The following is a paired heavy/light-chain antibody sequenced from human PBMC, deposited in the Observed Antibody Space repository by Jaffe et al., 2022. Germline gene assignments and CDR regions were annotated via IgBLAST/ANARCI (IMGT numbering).Light chain of an antibody. CDR3: QSYDGRLSGHVV. CDR2: GNS. CDR1: SSNIGAAYD. Sequence: QSVLTQPPSVSGAPGQRVTISCTGSSSNIGAAYDVHWYQQLPGTAPKLLIYGNSNRPSGVPDRFSGSKSGTSASLAITGLQAEDEAEYYCQSYDGRLSGHVVFGGGTKLTVL. J-gene: IGLJ2*01. V-gene: IGLV1-40*01.
Heavy chain of an antibody. D-gene: IGHD1-26*01. Sequence: EVQLVESGGGLVQPGGSLRLSCAVSGFTFSSYWMHWVRQVPGKGLVWVSRINGDGSSTTYADSVKGRFTISRDNAKNTLYLQMNSLRAEDTAVYYCVRGRIVGAVWDYYYHYYMDVWGKGTTVTVSS. CDR3: VRGRIVGAVWDYYYHYYMDV. J-gene: IGHJ6*03. CDR2: INGDGSST. V-gene: IGHV3-74*01. CDR1: GFTFSSYW.